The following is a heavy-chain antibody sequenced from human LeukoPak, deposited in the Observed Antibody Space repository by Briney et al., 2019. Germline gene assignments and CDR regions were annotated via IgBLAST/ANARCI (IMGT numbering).Heavy chain of an antibody. Sequence: ASVKVSCKAYGYTFTGYYMHWVRQDPGQGLEWMGWINPNSGGTNYAQKFQGRVTMTRDTSISTAYMELSRLRSDDTAVYYCARGGSLFRVRNWFDPWGQGTLVTVSS. CDR2: INPNSGGT. CDR1: GYTFTGYY. D-gene: IGHD1-26*01. CDR3: ARGGSLFRVRNWFDP. J-gene: IGHJ5*02. V-gene: IGHV1-2*02.